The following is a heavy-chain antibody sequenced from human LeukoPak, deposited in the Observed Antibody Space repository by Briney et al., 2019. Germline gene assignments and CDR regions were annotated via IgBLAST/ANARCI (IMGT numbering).Heavy chain of an antibody. CDR1: GFTFSSYG. CDR3: ASGGRGTLDY. Sequence: GRSLRLSCAASGFTFSSYGMHWVRQAPGKGLEWVAVISYDGSNKYYADSVKGRFTISRDNAKNSLYLQMNSLRAEDTAVYYCASGGRGTLDYWGQGTLVTVSS. V-gene: IGHV3-30*03. J-gene: IGHJ4*02. CDR2: ISYDGSNK. D-gene: IGHD2-15*01.